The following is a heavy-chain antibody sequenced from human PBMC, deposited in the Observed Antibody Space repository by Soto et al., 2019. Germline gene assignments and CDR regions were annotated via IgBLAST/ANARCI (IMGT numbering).Heavy chain of an antibody. Sequence: QVQLQESGPGLVKPSETLSLTCTVSGGSISSYYWSWIRQPPGKGLEWIGYIYYSGSTNYNPSLKSRVTISVDTSKNQFSLKLSSVTAADAAVYYCARQGDYIWGSYRPRAFDIWGQGTMVTVSS. CDR1: GGSISSYY. J-gene: IGHJ3*02. CDR2: IYYSGST. V-gene: IGHV4-59*08. CDR3: ARQGDYIWGSYRPRAFDI. D-gene: IGHD3-16*02.